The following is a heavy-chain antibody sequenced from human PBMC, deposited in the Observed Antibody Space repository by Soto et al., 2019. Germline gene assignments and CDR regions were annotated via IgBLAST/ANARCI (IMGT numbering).Heavy chain of an antibody. V-gene: IGHV3-33*08. CDR3: AKAFVVYEVTYNWFDP. CDR1: GFTFSSNN. Sequence: QVQLVESGGGVVQPGRSLRLSCAASGFTFSSNNMHWIRQAPGKGLEWVAVIWYDGSIKQYADSVKGRFTISRDNSKNTLYLQVNSMRAEDTAVYYCAKAFVVYEVTYNWFDPWGQGTLVTVSS. D-gene: IGHD2-2*01. CDR2: IWYDGSIK. J-gene: IGHJ5*02.